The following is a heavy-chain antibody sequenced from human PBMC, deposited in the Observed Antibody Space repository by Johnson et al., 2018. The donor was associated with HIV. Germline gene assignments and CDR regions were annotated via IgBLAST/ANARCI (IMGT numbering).Heavy chain of an antibody. V-gene: IGHV3-30*14. CDR3: ARDDDVKAFDI. CDR1: GFTFSSYT. CDR2: ISYDGSNK. Sequence: QVLLVESGGGVVQPGRSLRLSCAASGFTFSSYTIHWVRQAPGKGLEWVAFISYDGSNKYYADSVKDRFTISRDNSKNTLYLQMNSLRAEDTAVYYCARDDDVKAFDIWGQGTMVTVSS. J-gene: IGHJ3*02. D-gene: IGHD1-1*01.